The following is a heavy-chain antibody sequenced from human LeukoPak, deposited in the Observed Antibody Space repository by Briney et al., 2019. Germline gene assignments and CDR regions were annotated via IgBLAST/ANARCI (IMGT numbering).Heavy chain of an antibody. V-gene: IGHV3-21*01. CDR2: ISSSSSYI. J-gene: IGHJ5*02. CDR3: ARDLMVGATNWFDP. Sequence: GGSLRLSCAASGFTFSSYSMNWVRQAPGKGLEWVSSISSSSSYIYYADSVKGRFTISRDNAKNSPYLQMNSLRAEDTAVYYCARDLMVGATNWFDPWGQGTLVTVSS. CDR1: GFTFSSYS. D-gene: IGHD2-8*01.